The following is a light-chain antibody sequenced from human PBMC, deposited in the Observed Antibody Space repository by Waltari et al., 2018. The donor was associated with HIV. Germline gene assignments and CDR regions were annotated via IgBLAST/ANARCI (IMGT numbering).Light chain of an antibody. J-gene: IGLJ2*01. V-gene: IGLV2-23*01. Sequence: QSALTQPASVSGSPGQSITISCTGTSSDVGLYNLVSWYQQHPGKAPKLMFYDGSKRPSGVANRFSGSKSGNTASLTISGLQAEDEADYYCCSYAGSFVIFGGGTKLTVL. CDR1: SSDVGLYNL. CDR2: DGS. CDR3: CSYAGSFVI.